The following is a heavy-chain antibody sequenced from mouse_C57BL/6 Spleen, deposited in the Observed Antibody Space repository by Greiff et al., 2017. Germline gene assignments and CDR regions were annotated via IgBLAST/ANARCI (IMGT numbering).Heavy chain of an antibody. V-gene: IGHV1-52*01. CDR2: IDPSDSET. CDR1: GYTFTSYW. Sequence: VQLQQPGAELVRPGSSVKLSCKASGYTFTSYWMHWVKQRPLQGLEWIGNIDPSDSETNYHQKFKDKAKLTVDKSSSTAYMQVSSLTSEDSAVYYCARGARYWYFDVWGTGTTVTVSS. J-gene: IGHJ1*03. CDR3: ARGARYWYFDV.